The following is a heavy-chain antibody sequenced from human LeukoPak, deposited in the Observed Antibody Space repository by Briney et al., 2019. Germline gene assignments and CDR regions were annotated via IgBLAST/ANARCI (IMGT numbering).Heavy chain of an antibody. CDR3: ARDRDTTLVTLWFDP. V-gene: IGHV4-39*07. CDR2: LYYSGST. CDR1: GGSISSSSYY. D-gene: IGHD4-23*01. J-gene: IGHJ5*02. Sequence: PSETLSLTCTVSGGSISSSSYYWGWIRQPPGKGLEWIGNLYYSGSTYYNPSLKSRVTISVDTSKNQFSLKLTSVTAADTAVYYCARDRDTTLVTLWFDPWGQGTLVTVSS.